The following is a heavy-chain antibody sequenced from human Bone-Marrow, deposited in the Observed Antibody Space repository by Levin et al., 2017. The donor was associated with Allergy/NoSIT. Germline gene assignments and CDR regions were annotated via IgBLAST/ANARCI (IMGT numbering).Heavy chain of an antibody. V-gene: IGHV3-48*01. Sequence: LSLTCAASGFTFSSYSLNWVRQAPGKGLEWVSYISGTSSTIEYADSVKGRFTISRDNAKNSLYLQMNSLRPDDTAVYYCARVSYYSYGVYSGMDVWGQGTTVTVSS. J-gene: IGHJ6*02. D-gene: IGHD5-18*01. CDR3: ARVSYYSYGVYSGMDV. CDR2: ISGTSSTI. CDR1: GFTFSSYS.